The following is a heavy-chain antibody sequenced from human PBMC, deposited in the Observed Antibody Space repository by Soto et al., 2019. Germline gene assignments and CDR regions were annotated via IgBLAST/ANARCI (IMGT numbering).Heavy chain of an antibody. CDR2: ISAYNGNT. V-gene: IGHV1-18*01. CDR3: ARDSVGLRFLEWLSSPSYYYYYMDV. Sequence: ASVKVSCKASGYTFTSYGISWVRQAPGQGLEWMGWISAYNGNTNYAQKLQGRVTMTTATSTSTAYMELRSLRSYDTAVYYCARDSVGLRFLEWLSSPSYYYYYMDVWGKGTTVTVSS. D-gene: IGHD3-3*01. J-gene: IGHJ6*03. CDR1: GYTFTSYG.